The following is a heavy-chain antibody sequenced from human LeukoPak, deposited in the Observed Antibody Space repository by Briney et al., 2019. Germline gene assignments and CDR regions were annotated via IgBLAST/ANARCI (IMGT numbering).Heavy chain of an antibody. Sequence: QTGGSLRLSCAASGFTFSSYWMTWVRQAPGKGLEWVANIKQDGSEKYYVDSVKGRFTISRDNGKNSLYLQMNSLRAEDTAVYYCARTAAAGDYYYYYMDVWGKGTTVTVSS. CDR2: IKQDGSEK. CDR1: GFTFSSYW. CDR3: ARTAAAGDYYYYYMDV. J-gene: IGHJ6*03. D-gene: IGHD6-13*01. V-gene: IGHV3-7*01.